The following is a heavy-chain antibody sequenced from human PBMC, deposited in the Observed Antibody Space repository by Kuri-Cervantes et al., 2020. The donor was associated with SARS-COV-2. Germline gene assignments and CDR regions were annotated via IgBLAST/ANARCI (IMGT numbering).Heavy chain of an antibody. D-gene: IGHD1-26*01. CDR2: ISYDGSNK. V-gene: IGHV3-30-3*01. CDR1: GFTFSSYA. Sequence: LSLTCAASGFTFSSYAMHWVRQAPGKGLEWVAVISYDGSNKYYADSVKGRFIISRDNAKNSLYLQMNSLRVEDTAVYYCARGRELLGGDYWGQGTLVTVSS. CDR3: ARGRELLGGDY. J-gene: IGHJ4*02.